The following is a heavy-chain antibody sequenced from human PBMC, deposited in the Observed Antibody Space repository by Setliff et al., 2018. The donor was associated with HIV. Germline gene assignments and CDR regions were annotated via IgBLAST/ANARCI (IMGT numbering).Heavy chain of an antibody. CDR2: IKEDASEK. D-gene: IGHD5-18*01. CDR3: ARDYKVTPQFDY. V-gene: IGHV3-7*01. Sequence: GGSLRLSCAASGFAFSAYWMTWVRQAPGKGLEWVAHIKEDASEKDYVNSVKGRFTISRDNAQNSLYLQMNSLRAEDTAVYYCARDYKVTPQFDYWGQGTLVTVSS. J-gene: IGHJ4*02. CDR1: GFAFSAYW.